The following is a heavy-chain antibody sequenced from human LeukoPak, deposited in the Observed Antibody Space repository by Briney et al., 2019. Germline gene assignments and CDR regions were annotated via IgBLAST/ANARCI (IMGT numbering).Heavy chain of an antibody. CDR2: INPNSGGT. J-gene: IGHJ3*02. Sequence: GASVKVSCKASGYTFTGYYMHWVRQAPGQGLEWMGWINPNSGGTNYAQKFQGRVTMTRDTSISTAYMELSRLRSEDTAVYYCARDPRGYSGYSDAFDIWGQGTMVTVSS. V-gene: IGHV1-2*02. D-gene: IGHD5-12*01. CDR1: GYTFTGYY. CDR3: ARDPRGYSGYSDAFDI.